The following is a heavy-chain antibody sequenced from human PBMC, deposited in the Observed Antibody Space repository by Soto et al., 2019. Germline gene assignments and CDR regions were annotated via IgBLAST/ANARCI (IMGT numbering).Heavy chain of an antibody. Sequence: QAQLVQSGAEEKKPESSVKVSCKASGGTFSSYDISWVRQAPGQGLEWMGGIIPIFGTANYAQKFQGRVTITADESTSTAYMELSSLRYEDTAVYYCAREGDYYDSSGYSRPFDYWGQGTLVTVSS. CDR1: GGTFSSYD. V-gene: IGHV1-69*01. CDR2: IIPIFGTA. J-gene: IGHJ4*02. CDR3: AREGDYYDSSGYSRPFDY. D-gene: IGHD3-22*01.